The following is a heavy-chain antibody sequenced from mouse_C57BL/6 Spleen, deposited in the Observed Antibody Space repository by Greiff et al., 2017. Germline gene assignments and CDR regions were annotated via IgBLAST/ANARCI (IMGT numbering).Heavy chain of an antibody. CDR3: TRWIYYEYDGFAY. D-gene: IGHD2-4*01. CDR1: GYTFTDYE. CDR2: IDPETGGT. V-gene: IGHV1-15*01. Sequence: VQLQQSGAELVRPGASVTLSCKASGYTFTDYEMHWVKQTPVHGLEWIGAIDPETGGTAYNQKFKGKAILTADKSSSTAYMELRSLTSEDSAVYYCTRWIYYEYDGFAYWGQGTLVTVSA. J-gene: IGHJ3*01.